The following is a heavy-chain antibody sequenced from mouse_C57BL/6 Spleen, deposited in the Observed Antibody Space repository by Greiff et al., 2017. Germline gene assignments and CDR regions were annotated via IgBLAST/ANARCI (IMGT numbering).Heavy chain of an antibody. CDR2: ISDGGSYT. CDR1: GFTFSSYA. J-gene: IGHJ2*01. D-gene: IGHD3-2*02. Sequence: DVMLVESGGGLVKPGGSLKLSCAASGFTFSSYAMSWVRQTPEKRLEWVATISDGGSYTYYPDNVKGRFTISRDNAKNNLYLQMSHLKSEDTAMYYCARHQDPYYFDYWGQGTTLTVSS. CDR3: ARHQDPYYFDY. V-gene: IGHV5-4*03.